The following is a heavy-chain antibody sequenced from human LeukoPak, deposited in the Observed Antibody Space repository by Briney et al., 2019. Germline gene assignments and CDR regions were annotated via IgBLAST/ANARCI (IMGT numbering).Heavy chain of an antibody. CDR3: ANIWVRALTGYYWLGDDY. Sequence: PGGSLRLSCAASGFSFSSYAMSWVRQAPGKGLEWVSAISGSGGSTYYADSVKGRFTISRDNSKNTLYLQMNSLRAEDTAVYYCANIWVRALTGYYWLGDDYWGQGTLVTVSS. D-gene: IGHD3-9*01. CDR1: GFSFSSYA. CDR2: ISGSGGST. J-gene: IGHJ4*02. V-gene: IGHV3-23*01.